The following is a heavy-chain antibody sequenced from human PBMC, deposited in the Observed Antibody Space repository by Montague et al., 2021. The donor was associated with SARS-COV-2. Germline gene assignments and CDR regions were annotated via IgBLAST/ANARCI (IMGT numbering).Heavy chain of an antibody. V-gene: IGHV4-31*03. CDR3: ARLLGHSSGYGDFDY. Sequence: TLSLTCTVSGGSINSGGYYWSWIRQHPGKGLEWFGYIYYSGSTFYXXXLKSRVTISADTSKNQFSLKLSSVTAADTAVYYCARLLGHSSGYGDFDYWGQGTLVTVSS. CDR2: IYYSGST. J-gene: IGHJ4*02. CDR1: GGSINSGGYY. D-gene: IGHD3-22*01.